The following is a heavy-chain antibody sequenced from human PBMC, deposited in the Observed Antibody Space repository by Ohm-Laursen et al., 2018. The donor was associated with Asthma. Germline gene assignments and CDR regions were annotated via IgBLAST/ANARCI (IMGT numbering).Heavy chain of an antibody. J-gene: IGHJ4*02. V-gene: IGHV3-23*01. CDR3: AKRYLLTGGGHFDY. CDR2: ISVGGST. CDR1: GFTFSSYA. Sequence: GSLRLSCAASGFTFSSYAINWVRQAPGKGLEWVSSISVGGSTHCADSVKGRFTNSRDNSQNTVYLQMNSLRAEDTAVYYCAKRYLLTGGGHFDYWGQGTLVTVSS. D-gene: IGHD1-20*01.